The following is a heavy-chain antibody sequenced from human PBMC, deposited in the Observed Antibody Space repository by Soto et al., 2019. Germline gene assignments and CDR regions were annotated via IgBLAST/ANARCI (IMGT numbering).Heavy chain of an antibody. V-gene: IGHV3-33*01. CDR1: GFVYNTYA. D-gene: IGHD1-1*01. Sequence: GSLRLSCAASGFVYNTYAMHWVRLSPGKGLEWVALIWNDGSKKYYVDSVKGRFTISRDNSQNTLSLQMDSLRGEDTAVYFCVRGIPFQYSNNWLHWYFDLWGRGTQVTVSS. CDR3: VRGIPFQYSNNWLHWYFDL. J-gene: IGHJ2*01. CDR2: IWNDGSKK.